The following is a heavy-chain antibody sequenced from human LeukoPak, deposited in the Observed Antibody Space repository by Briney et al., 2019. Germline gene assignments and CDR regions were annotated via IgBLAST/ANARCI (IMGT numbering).Heavy chain of an antibody. J-gene: IGHJ5*02. CDR3: AREVSANHQNNWFDP. Sequence: SETLSLTCAVYGGSFSGYYWSWIRQPPGKGLEWIGYIYYSGSTYYNPSLKSRVTISVDTSKNQFSLKLSSVTAADTAVYYCAREVSANHQNNWFDPWGQGTLVTVSS. CDR2: IYYSGST. V-gene: IGHV4-30-4*08. D-gene: IGHD1-14*01. CDR1: GGSFSGYY.